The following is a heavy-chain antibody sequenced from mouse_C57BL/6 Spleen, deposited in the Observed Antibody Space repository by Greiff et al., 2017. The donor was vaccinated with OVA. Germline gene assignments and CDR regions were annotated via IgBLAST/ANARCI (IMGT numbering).Heavy chain of an antibody. CDR3: ARTPNYYGSSQYYFDY. D-gene: IGHD1-1*01. J-gene: IGHJ2*01. CDR2: IYPGSGNT. CDR1: GYSFTSYY. Sequence: QVQLQQSGPELVKPGASVKISCKASGYSFTSYYIHWVKQRPGQGLEWIGWIYPGSGNTKYNEKFKGKATLTADTSSSTAYMQLSRLTSEDSAVYYSARTPNYYGSSQYYFDYWGQGTTLTVSS. V-gene: IGHV1-66*01.